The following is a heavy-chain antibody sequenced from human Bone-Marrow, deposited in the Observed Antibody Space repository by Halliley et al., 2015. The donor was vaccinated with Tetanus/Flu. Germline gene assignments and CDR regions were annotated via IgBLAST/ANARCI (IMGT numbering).Heavy chain of an antibody. D-gene: IGHD6-19*01. V-gene: IGHV3-53*01. J-gene: IGHJ5*02. Sequence: TGLESVAILYSGGNTYYADSVKGRFTISRDNSRNTLHLQMNPLRADDTAVYYCALYTSGWLDHWGQGTLVTVSS. CDR3: ALYTSGWLDH. CDR2: LYSGGNT.